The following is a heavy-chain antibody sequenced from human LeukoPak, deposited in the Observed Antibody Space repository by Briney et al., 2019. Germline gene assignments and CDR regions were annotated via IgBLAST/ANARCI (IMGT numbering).Heavy chain of an antibody. CDR3: ARDSVYCSSTSCYYYGMDV. D-gene: IGHD2-2*01. V-gene: IGHV4-30-4*01. CDR2: IYYSGIT. CDR1: GGSISSGDYY. Sequence: RSPTLSLTCTVSGGSISSGDYYWSWIRQPPGKGLEWIWYIYYSGITYYNPSLKSRVTISVDTSKNQFSLKLSSVTAADTAVYYCARDSVYCSSTSCYYYGMDVWGQGTTVTVSS. J-gene: IGHJ6*02.